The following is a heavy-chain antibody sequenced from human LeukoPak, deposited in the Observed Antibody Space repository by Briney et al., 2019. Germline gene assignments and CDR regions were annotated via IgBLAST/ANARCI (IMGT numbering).Heavy chain of an antibody. D-gene: IGHD5-12*01. V-gene: IGHV4-59*01. CDR3: ARALPMGWLRYNNPDYYFDY. Sequence: SETLSLTCAVYGGSFSGYYWSWIRQPPGKGLEWIGYIYYSGSTNYNPSLKSRATISVDTSKNQFSLKLSSVTAADTAVYYCARALPMGWLRYNNPDYYFDYWGQGTLVTVSS. CDR1: GGSFSGYY. J-gene: IGHJ4*02. CDR2: IYYSGST.